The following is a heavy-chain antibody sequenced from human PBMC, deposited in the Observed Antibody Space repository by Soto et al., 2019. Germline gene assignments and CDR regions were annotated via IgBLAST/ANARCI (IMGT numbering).Heavy chain of an antibody. J-gene: IGHJ3*02. CDR1: GGSISSYY. CDR3: ARGSYNYYDSRGAFDI. CDR2: IYYSGST. Sequence: SETLSLTCTVSGGSISSYYWSWIRQPPGKGLEWIGYIYYSGSTNYNPSLKSRVTISVDTSKNLFSLKLSSVTAADTAVYYCARGSYNYYDSRGAFDIWGQGTMVTVS. V-gene: IGHV4-59*01. D-gene: IGHD3-22*01.